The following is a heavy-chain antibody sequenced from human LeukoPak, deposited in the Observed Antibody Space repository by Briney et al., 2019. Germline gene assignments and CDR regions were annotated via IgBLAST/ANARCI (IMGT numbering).Heavy chain of an antibody. Sequence: FSDSGDSTYYADSVKGRFTISRDNSKNTLYLQMNSLRAEDTAVYYCAKDGSLTRFDYWGQGILVTVSS. D-gene: IGHD2-15*01. V-gene: IGHV3-23*01. J-gene: IGHJ4*02. CDR2: FSDSGDST. CDR3: AKDGSLTRFDY.